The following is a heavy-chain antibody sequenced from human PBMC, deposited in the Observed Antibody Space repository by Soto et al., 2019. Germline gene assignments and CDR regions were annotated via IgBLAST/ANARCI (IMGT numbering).Heavy chain of an antibody. CDR3: ARDDGVWRYFDWLSNWFDP. CDR2: IIPILGIA. J-gene: IGHJ5*02. CDR1: GGTFSSYT. V-gene: IGHV1-69*04. D-gene: IGHD3-9*01. Sequence: ASVKVSCKASGGTFSSYTISWVRQAPGQGLEWMGRIIPILGIANYAQKFQGRVTITADKSTSTAYMELSSLRSEDTAVYYCARDDGVWRYFDWLSNWFDPWGQGTLVTVSS.